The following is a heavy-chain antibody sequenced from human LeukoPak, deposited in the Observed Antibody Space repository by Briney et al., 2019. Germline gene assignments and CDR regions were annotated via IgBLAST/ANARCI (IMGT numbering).Heavy chain of an antibody. V-gene: IGHV1-69*13. J-gene: IGHJ5*02. Sequence: SVKVSCKASGGTFSSYAISWVRQAPGQGLEWMGGIIPIFGTANYAQKFQGRVTITADESTSTAYMELSSLRSEDTAVYYCARDKGEAFWSGNKWFDPWGQGTLVTVSS. CDR2: IIPIFGTA. CDR1: GGTFSSYA. D-gene: IGHD3-3*01. CDR3: ARDKGEAFWSGNKWFDP.